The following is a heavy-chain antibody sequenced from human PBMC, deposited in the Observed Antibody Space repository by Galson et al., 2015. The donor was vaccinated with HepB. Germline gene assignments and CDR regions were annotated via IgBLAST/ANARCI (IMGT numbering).Heavy chain of an antibody. V-gene: IGHV5-51*01. D-gene: IGHD6-13*01. J-gene: IGHJ6*02. CDR3: ARSIASATGAYYGMDV. CDR1: GYSFTNYW. CDR2: IYPGDSDT. Sequence: QSGAEVKKPGESLKISCKGSGYSFTNYWIGWVRQMPGKGLGWMGIIYPGDSDTRYSPSFQGQVTISADKSISTAYLQWSSLKASDTAMYYCARSIASATGAYYGMDVWGQGTLVTVSS.